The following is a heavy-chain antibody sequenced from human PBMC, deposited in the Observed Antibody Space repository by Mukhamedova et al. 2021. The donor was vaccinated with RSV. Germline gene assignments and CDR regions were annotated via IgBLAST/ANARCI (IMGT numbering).Heavy chain of an antibody. CDR2: GRT. Sequence: GRTFYADSAKGRFGISRDNSRKTVYLPMNSLRGDDTALYYCAKDRDGPTDYHNYDNCGQGTPVTVSS. CDR3: AKDRDGPTDYHNYDN. D-gene: IGHD3-22*01. V-gene: IGHV3-23*01. J-gene: IGHJ1*01.